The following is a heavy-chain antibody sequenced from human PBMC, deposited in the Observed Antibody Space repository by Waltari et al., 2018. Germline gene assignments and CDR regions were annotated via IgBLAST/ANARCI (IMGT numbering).Heavy chain of an antibody. CDR3: VRLYDSSGYFSYYFDS. V-gene: IGHV2-70*01. D-gene: IGHD3-22*01. CDR1: GFSLSTSGMC. Sequence: QVTLRESGPALVKPTQTLTLTCTFSGFSLSTSGMCVSWIRQPPGKALEWLALIDWADDKYYNTSLKTRLTISKDTSKNQVVLTMTNMDPVDTATYYCVRLYDSSGYFSYYFDSWGQGTLVTVSS. CDR2: IDWADDK. J-gene: IGHJ4*02.